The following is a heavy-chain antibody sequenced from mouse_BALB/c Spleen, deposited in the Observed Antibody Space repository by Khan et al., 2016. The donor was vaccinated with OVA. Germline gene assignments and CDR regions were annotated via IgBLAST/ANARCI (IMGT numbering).Heavy chain of an antibody. J-gene: IGHJ1*01. CDR1: GFTFSTYA. D-gene: IGHD1-1*01. CDR2: ISGGGTYT. Sequence: EVELVESGGGLVQPRGSLKLSCAASGFTFSTYAMSWVRQTPEKRLEWVATISGGGTYTYYPDSVKGRFTISRDNAKNTLFLQMSSLRSEDTAMYYCARPPITTVVATSYWFFDVWGAGTTVTVSS. CDR3: ARPPITTVVATSYWFFDV. V-gene: IGHV5-9-3*01.